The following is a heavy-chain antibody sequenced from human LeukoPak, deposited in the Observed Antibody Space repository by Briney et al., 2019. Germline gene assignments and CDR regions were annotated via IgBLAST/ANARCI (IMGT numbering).Heavy chain of an antibody. CDR3: ARVGYSYGYLDY. Sequence: PSETLSLTCTVSGGSISSYYWSWIRQPPGKGLEWIGYIYYSGSTNYNPSLKSRVTISVDTSKNQFSLKLSSMTAADTAVYYCARVGYSYGYLDYWGQGTLVTVSS. D-gene: IGHD5-18*01. V-gene: IGHV4-59*01. CDR2: IYYSGST. J-gene: IGHJ4*02. CDR1: GGSISSYY.